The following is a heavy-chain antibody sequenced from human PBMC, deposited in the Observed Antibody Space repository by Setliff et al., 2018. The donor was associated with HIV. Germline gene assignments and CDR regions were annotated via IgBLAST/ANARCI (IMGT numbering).Heavy chain of an antibody. D-gene: IGHD3-10*01. CDR2: IYYSGST. V-gene: IGHV4-39*07. CDR1: GGSISSRSYY. CDR3: ASLMYYYGSGSYKVFDY. Sequence: LSLTCTVSGGSISSRSYYWGWIRQPPGKGLEWIGSIYYSGSTYYNPSLKSRVTISVDTSKNQFSLKLSSVTAADTAVYYCASLMYYYGSGSYKVFDYWGQGTLVT. J-gene: IGHJ4*02.